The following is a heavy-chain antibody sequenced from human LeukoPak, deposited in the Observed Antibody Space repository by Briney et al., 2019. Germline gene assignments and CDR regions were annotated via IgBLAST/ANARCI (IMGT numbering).Heavy chain of an antibody. J-gene: IGHJ4*02. Sequence: PSETLSLTCAVYGGSFSGYYWSWIRQPPGKGLEWIGEINHSGSTNYNPSLKSRVTISVDTSKNQYSLKLSSVTAADTAVYYCARHLGYCTNGVCYTNNLFDYWGQGTLVTVSS. CDR1: GGSFSGYY. D-gene: IGHD2-8*01. CDR2: INHSGST. V-gene: IGHV4-34*01. CDR3: ARHLGYCTNGVCYTNNLFDY.